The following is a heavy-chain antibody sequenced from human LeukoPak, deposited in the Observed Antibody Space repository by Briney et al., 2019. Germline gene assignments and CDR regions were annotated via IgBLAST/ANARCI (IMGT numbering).Heavy chain of an antibody. D-gene: IGHD3-9*01. CDR2: ISYDRSNK. CDR1: GFTFSSYA. V-gene: IGHV3-30-3*01. Sequence: GGSLRLSCAASGFTFSSYAMHWVRQAPGKGLEWVAVISYDRSNKYYADFVKGRFTISRDNSKNTLYLQMNSLRAEDTAVYYCARESGYDILTGSSFDYWGQGTLVTVSS. CDR3: ARESGYDILTGSSFDY. J-gene: IGHJ4*02.